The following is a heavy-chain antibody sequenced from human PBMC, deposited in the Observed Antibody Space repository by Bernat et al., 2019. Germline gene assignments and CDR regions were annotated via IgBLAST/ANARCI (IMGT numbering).Heavy chain of an antibody. CDR1: GFTFSSYW. CDR2: IKQDGSEK. Sequence: EVQLVESGGGLVQPGGSLRFSCAASGFTFSSYWMSWVRQASGKGLEWVANIKQDGSEKYYVDSVKGRFTISRDNAKNSLYLQMNSLRAEDTAVYYCARDYYDSSGYYCNFDYWGQGTLVTVSS. V-gene: IGHV3-7*03. CDR3: ARDYYDSSGYYCNFDY. D-gene: IGHD3-22*01. J-gene: IGHJ4*02.